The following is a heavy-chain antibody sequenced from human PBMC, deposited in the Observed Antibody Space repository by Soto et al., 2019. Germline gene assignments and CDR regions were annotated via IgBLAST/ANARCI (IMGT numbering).Heavy chain of an antibody. CDR2: ISSSGDHT. V-gene: IGHV3-23*01. Sequence: EVQLLESGGGLVQPGGSLRLSCAASGFTFSDYAMSWVRQAPGKGLDWVSAISSSGDHTFYADSVKGRFTISRDNSMNTLYLQVNSLRAEDTAVYYCAKLLRPGLQFFDLWGQGTLVTVSS. CDR1: GFTFSDYA. CDR3: AKLLRPGLQFFDL. D-gene: IGHD4-4*01. J-gene: IGHJ4*02.